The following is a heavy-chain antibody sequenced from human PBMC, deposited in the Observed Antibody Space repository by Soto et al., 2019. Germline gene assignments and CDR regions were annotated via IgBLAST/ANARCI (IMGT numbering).Heavy chain of an antibody. D-gene: IGHD3-22*01. CDR2: ISWNSGSI. CDR1: GFTFDDYA. CDR3: AKGRSITMIVVVPWDDAFDI. Sequence: GGSLRLSCAASGFTFDDYAMHWVRQAPGKGLEWVSGISWNSGSIGYADSVKGRFTISRDNAKNSLYLQMNSLRAEDTALYYCAKGRSITMIVVVPWDDAFDIWGQGTMVTVSS. J-gene: IGHJ3*02. V-gene: IGHV3-9*01.